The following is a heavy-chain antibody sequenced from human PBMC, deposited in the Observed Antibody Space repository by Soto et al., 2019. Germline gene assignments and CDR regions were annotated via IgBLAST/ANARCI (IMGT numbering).Heavy chain of an antibody. D-gene: IGHD4-17*01. CDR1: GYTFTDYY. CDR3: ATVPTVTTPFHDY. Sequence: ASVKVSCKVSGYTFTDYYMHWVQQAPGKGLEWMGLVDPEDGETIYAEKFQGRVTITADTSTDTAYMELSSLRSEDTAVYYCATVPTVTTPFHDYWGQGTLVTVSS. CDR2: VDPEDGET. V-gene: IGHV1-69-2*01. J-gene: IGHJ4*02.